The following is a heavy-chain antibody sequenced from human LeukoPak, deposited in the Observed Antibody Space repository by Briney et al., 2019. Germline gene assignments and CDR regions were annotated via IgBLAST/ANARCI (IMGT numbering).Heavy chain of an antibody. V-gene: IGHV4-59*08. J-gene: IGHJ6*02. D-gene: IGHD5-18*01. CDR3: ARSDVDTAMVTTPYYYYGMDV. CDR1: GGSISSYY. Sequence: SETLSLTCTVSGGSISSYYWSWIRQPPGKGLEWIGYIYYSGSTNYNPSLKSRVTISVDTSKNQLSLKLSSVTAADTAVYYCARSDVDTAMVTTPYYYYGMDVWGQGTTVTVSS. CDR2: IYYSGST.